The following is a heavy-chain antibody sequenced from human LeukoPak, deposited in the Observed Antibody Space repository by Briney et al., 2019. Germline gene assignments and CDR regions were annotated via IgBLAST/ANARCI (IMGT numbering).Heavy chain of an antibody. J-gene: IGHJ4*02. CDR3: ARRGYSSAFDY. Sequence: ASVKVSCKASGYTFTGYYMHWVRQAPGQGLEWMGWINPNSGGTNYAQKCQGRVTMTRDASISTAYMELSRLRSDDTAVYYCARRGYSSAFDYWGQGTLVTVSS. CDR2: INPNSGGT. D-gene: IGHD5-18*01. CDR1: GYTFTGYY. V-gene: IGHV1-2*02.